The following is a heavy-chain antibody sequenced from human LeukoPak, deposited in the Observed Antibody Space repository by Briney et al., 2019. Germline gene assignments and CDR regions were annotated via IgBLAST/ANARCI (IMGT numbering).Heavy chain of an antibody. D-gene: IGHD6-13*01. CDR2: IGGSGGGT. Sequence: GGSLRLSCAASGFTFSSYAMSWVRQAPGKGLEWVSGIGGSGGGTNYADSVKGRFTISRDNSKNTLYLQMDSLRVEDTAVYYCAKDKVAAAPNWFDPWGQGTLVTVSS. CDR1: GFTFSSYA. V-gene: IGHV3-23*01. J-gene: IGHJ5*02. CDR3: AKDKVAAAPNWFDP.